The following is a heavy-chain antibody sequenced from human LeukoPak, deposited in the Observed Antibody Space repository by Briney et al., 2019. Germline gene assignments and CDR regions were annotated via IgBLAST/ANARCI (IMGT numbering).Heavy chain of an antibody. J-gene: IGHJ4*02. V-gene: IGHV3-30-3*01. D-gene: IGHD6-6*01. CDR2: ISYDGSNK. CDR3: ASEVHSSSSVFDY. Sequence: GGSLRLSCAASGFTFSSYAMHWVRQAPGKGLEWVAVISYDGSNKYYADSVKGRFTISRDNSKNTLYLQMNSLRAEDTAVYYCASEVHSSSSVFDYWGQGTLVTVSS. CDR1: GFTFSSYA.